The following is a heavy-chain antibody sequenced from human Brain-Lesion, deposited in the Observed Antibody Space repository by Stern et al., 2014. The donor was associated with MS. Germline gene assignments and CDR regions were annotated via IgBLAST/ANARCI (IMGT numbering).Heavy chain of an antibody. CDR1: GFTFSTYG. V-gene: IGHV3-33*01. D-gene: IGHD4-17*01. Sequence: VQLVESGGGVVQPGRSLRLSCAASGFTFSTYGMHWVRQAPGKGLEWVAVIWYDGSNKYYADSVKGRFTISRDNSKNTLYLQMNSLGAEDTAVYYCARDRGYYGDHRDYWGQGTLVTVSS. CDR2: IWYDGSNK. J-gene: IGHJ4*02. CDR3: ARDRGYYGDHRDY.